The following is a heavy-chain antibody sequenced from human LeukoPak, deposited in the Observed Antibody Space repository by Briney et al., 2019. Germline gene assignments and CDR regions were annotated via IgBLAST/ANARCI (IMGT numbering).Heavy chain of an antibody. CDR1: GGSISSYY. D-gene: IGHD3-3*01. J-gene: IGHJ4*02. CDR2: INHSGST. Sequence: SETLSLTCTVSGGSISSYYWSWLRQPAGKGLEWIGEINHSGSTNYNPSLKSRVTISVDTSKNQFSLKLSSATAADTAVYYCARGYDFWSGYPYWGQGTLVTVSS. V-gene: IGHV4-34*01. CDR3: ARGYDFWSGYPY.